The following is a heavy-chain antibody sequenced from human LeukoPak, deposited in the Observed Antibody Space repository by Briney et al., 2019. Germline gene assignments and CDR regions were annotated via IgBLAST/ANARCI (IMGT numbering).Heavy chain of an antibody. CDR2: IKQDGSEK. Sequence: GGSLRLSCAASGFTFSSYWMSWVRQAPGKGLEWVANIKQDGSEKYYVDSVKGRFTISRDNAKNSLYLQMNSLRAEDTAVYYCAREIDSSSHWFDPWGQGTLVTVFS. CDR3: AREIDSSSHWFDP. CDR1: GFTFSSYW. D-gene: IGHD6-6*01. V-gene: IGHV3-7*03. J-gene: IGHJ5*02.